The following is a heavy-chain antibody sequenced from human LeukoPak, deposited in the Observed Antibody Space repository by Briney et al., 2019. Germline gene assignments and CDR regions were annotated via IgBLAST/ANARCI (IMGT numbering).Heavy chain of an antibody. Sequence: GGSLRLSCAASGFTFYAFGMHWVRQAPGQGLEWVSYIGTTSGAIYYADSVKGRFTISRDSAKNSLYLQMNSLRAEDTAVYYCARFRTWGDKAFDYWGQGTLVTVSS. CDR1: GFTFYAFG. V-gene: IGHV3-48*01. J-gene: IGHJ4*02. CDR3: ARFRTWGDKAFDY. CDR2: IGTTSGAI. D-gene: IGHD2-21*02.